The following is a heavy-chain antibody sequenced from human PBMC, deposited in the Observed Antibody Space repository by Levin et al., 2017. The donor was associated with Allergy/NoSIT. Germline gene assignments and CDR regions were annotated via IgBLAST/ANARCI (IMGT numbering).Heavy chain of an antibody. Sequence: SQTLSLTCAVYGGSFSGSYWSWIRQPPGKGLEWIGEINHSGSTNYNPSLKSRVTISVDTSKNQFSLKLSSVTAADTAVYYCARAGRDIVLMVYAAEFDYWGQGTLVTVSS. CDR3: ARAGRDIVLMVYAAEFDY. CDR1: GGSFSGSY. D-gene: IGHD2-8*01. CDR2: INHSGST. V-gene: IGHV4-34*01. J-gene: IGHJ4*02.